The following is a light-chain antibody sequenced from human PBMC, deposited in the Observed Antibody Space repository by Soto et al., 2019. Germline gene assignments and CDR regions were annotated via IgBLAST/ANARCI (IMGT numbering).Light chain of an antibody. Sequence: QSVLTQPPSASGAPGQRVTISCSGSSSNIGSNTVNWYQQLPETAPELLVYDDNQRPSGVPDRFSGSKFGASASLAISRLQSEDGADYYCATWDDSLNGGVFGGGTQLTVL. J-gene: IGLJ3*02. CDR2: DDN. V-gene: IGLV1-44*01. CDR1: SSNIGSNT. CDR3: ATWDDSLNGGV.